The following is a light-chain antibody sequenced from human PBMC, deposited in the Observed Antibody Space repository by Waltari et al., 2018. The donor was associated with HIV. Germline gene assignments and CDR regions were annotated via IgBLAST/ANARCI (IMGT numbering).Light chain of an antibody. Sequence: QSALTQPASVSGSPGQSITISCTETNSDVGDYKYVSWYQQRPDEAPKLIISDVTNRPSGISHLVSGAKSDNTAFLTISALRPEDEADYDCHSYTSGSTLNYVFGTGTKVTVL. J-gene: IGLJ1*01. CDR2: DVT. V-gene: IGLV2-14*01. CDR1: NSDVGDYKY. CDR3: HSYTSGSTLNYV.